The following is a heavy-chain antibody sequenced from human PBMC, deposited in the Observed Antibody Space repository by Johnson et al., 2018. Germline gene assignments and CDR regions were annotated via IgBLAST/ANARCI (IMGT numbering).Heavy chain of an antibody. CDR1: GFTFSSYG. J-gene: IGHJ3*02. D-gene: IGHD6-19*01. CDR3: ARGKMSSGHAFDI. Sequence: QVQLVQSGGGVVQPGRSLRLSCAASGFTFSSYGMHWVRQAPGKGLEWVAVISYDGSNKYYADSVKGRFTISRDTSKNTLYLQMTSLRAEDTAVYYCARGKMSSGHAFDIWGQGTMVTVSS. V-gene: IGHV3-30*03. CDR2: ISYDGSNK.